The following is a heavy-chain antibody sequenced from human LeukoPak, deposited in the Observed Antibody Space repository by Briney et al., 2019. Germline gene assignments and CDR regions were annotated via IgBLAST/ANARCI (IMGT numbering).Heavy chain of an antibody. V-gene: IGHV3-53*01. D-gene: IGHD1-26*01. J-gene: IGHJ3*02. CDR2: IYSGGST. Sequence: PGGSLRLSCAASGFDVSSHHMVWVRQAPGKGLEWVSIIYSGGSTYYADSVKGRFTISRDNSKNTLYFQMNSLRAEDTAVYYCAIGSYFGFNDAYDIWGQGTMVIVSS. CDR1: GFDVSSHH. CDR3: AIGSYFGFNDAYDI.